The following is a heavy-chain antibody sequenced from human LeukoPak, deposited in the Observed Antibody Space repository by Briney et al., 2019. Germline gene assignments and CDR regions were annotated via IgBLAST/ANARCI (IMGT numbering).Heavy chain of an antibody. CDR3: AGVSDFVWAFDI. CDR2: ISSSSTYT. CDR1: GFTFSDYS. D-gene: IGHD2/OR15-2a*01. Sequence: GGSLRLSCAASGFTFSDYSMTWIRQAPGKGLQWISYISSSSTYTNYADFVKGRFTISTDNAKNSLYLQVNSLRAEDTAVYYCAGVSDFVWAFDIWGQGTMVTVSS. J-gene: IGHJ3*02. V-gene: IGHV3-11*05.